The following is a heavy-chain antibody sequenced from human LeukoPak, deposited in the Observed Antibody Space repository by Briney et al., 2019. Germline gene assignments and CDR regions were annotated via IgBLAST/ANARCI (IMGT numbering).Heavy chain of an antibody. V-gene: IGHV4-59*01. Sequence: SETLSLTCTVSGGSISSYYWSWIRQTPGKGLEWIGYIYYSGSTNDNPSLKSRVTISVDTSKNQFSLKLSSVTAADTAVYYCARISGSYYFQFDYWGQGTLVTVSS. J-gene: IGHJ4*02. CDR2: IYYSGST. CDR3: ARISGSYYFQFDY. D-gene: IGHD3-10*01. CDR1: GGSISSYY.